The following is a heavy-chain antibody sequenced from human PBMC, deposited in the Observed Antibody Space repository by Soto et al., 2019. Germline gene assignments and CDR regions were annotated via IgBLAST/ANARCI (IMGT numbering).Heavy chain of an antibody. CDR1: GGSISSSDYH. V-gene: IGHV4-39*01. J-gene: IGHJ4*02. CDR3: ARHRGPTGPNY. Sequence: SETLSLTYTVSGGSISSSDYHWGWIRQPPGRGLEWIGSIYYSGSTYYNPSLKSRITISQDMSRNQVSLKLRSVTASDTAVYYCARHRGPTGPNYWGQGTLVT. D-gene: IGHD3-10*01. CDR2: IYYSGST.